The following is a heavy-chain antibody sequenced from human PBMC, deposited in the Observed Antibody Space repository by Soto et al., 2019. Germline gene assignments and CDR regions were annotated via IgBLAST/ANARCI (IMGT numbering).Heavy chain of an antibody. CDR1: GFTFSSYA. CDR3: AKELQTYTAMGYYFDY. CDR2: ISGSGGST. D-gene: IGHD5-18*01. Sequence: EVQLLESGGGLVQPGGSLRLSCAASGFTFSSYAMSWVRQAPGKGLEWVSAISGSGGSTYYADSVKGRFTISRDNSKNTLYLQMNSLRAEDTAVYYCAKELQTYTAMGYYFDYWGQGTLVTVSS. V-gene: IGHV3-23*01. J-gene: IGHJ4*02.